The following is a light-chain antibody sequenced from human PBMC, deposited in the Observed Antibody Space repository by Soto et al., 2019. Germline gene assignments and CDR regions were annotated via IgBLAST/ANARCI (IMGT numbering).Light chain of an antibody. CDR1: SSDVGGYNF. Sequence: QSVLTQPRSVSGSPGQSVTISCTGTSSDVGGYNFVSWYQQHPGKAPKLMIYDVSKRPSGVPDRFSGSKSGNTASLTISGLQTEDESDYYCCSYAGSYTAAFGGGTKLTVL. V-gene: IGLV2-11*01. CDR2: DVS. CDR3: CSYAGSYTAA. J-gene: IGLJ2*01.